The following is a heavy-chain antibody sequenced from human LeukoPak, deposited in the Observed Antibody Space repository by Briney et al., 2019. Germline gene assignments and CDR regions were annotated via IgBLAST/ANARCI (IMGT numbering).Heavy chain of an antibody. CDR3: ARDGSVLLWFGESNWFDP. J-gene: IGHJ5*02. D-gene: IGHD3-10*01. CDR2: ISYDGSNK. Sequence: GGSLRLSCAASGFTFGRYGMHWVRQAPGKGLEWVAVISYDGSNKYYADSVKGRFTISRDNSKDTLYLQMNSLRAEDTAVYYCARDGSVLLWFGESNWFDPWGQGTLVTVSS. CDR1: GFTFGRYG. V-gene: IGHV3-30*03.